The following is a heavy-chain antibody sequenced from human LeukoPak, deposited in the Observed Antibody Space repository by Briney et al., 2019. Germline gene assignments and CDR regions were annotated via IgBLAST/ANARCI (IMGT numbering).Heavy chain of an antibody. D-gene: IGHD1-26*01. CDR1: GFTFSSYG. Sequence: GGSLRLSCAASGFTFSSYGMHWVRQAPGKGLEWVAIISYDGSNKYYADSVKGRFTISRDNSKNTLYLQMNSLRAEDTAVYYCASIGSKAGWGQGTLVTVSS. CDR3: ASIGSKAG. CDR2: ISYDGSNK. J-gene: IGHJ4*02. V-gene: IGHV3-30*03.